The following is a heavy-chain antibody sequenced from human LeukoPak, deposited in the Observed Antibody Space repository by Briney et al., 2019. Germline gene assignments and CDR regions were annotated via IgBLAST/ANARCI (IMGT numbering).Heavy chain of an antibody. CDR2: ISGSGGST. V-gene: IGHV3-23*01. Sequence: GGSLRLSCAASGLTFSSYAMSWVRQAPGKGLEWVSAISGSGGSTYYADSVKGRFTISRDNSKNTLYLQMNSLRAEDTAVYYCAKSEHSSGWSDYWGQGTLVTVSS. D-gene: IGHD6-19*01. J-gene: IGHJ4*02. CDR3: AKSEHSSGWSDY. CDR1: GLTFSSYA.